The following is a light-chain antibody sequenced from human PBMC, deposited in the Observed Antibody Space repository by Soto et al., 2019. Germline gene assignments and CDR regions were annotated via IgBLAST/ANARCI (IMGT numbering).Light chain of an antibody. CDR3: QQYGSSPFT. J-gene: IGKJ3*01. V-gene: IGKV3-20*01. CDR1: QSFSSSY. Sequence: EFVLTQSPGTLSLSPGERATLSCRASQSFSSSYLAWYQQKPGQAPRLLIYVASSRATGIPDRFSGSGSVTDFTLTISRLEPEDIAVYYCQQYGSSPFTFGHGTNVDIK. CDR2: VAS.